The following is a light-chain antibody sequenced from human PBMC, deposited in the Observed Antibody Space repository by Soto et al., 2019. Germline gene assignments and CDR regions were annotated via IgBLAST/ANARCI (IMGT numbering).Light chain of an antibody. CDR3: QQYGSSPPWT. J-gene: IGKJ1*01. CDR2: GAS. CDR1: QSFSSSY. V-gene: IGKV3-20*01. Sequence: EIVLTQSPATLSLSPGERATLPCRASQSFSSSYLAWYQQKPGQAPRLLIYGASSRATGIPDRFSGSGSGTDFTLTISRLEPEDFAVYYCQQYGSSPPWTFGQGTKVDIK.